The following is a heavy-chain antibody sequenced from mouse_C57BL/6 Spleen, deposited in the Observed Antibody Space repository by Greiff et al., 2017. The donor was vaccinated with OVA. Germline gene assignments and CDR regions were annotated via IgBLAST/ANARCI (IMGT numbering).Heavy chain of an antibody. V-gene: IGHV1-81*01. CDR3: ARWGEGYFDY. Sequence: QVTLKESGAELARPGASVKLSCKASGYTFTSYGISWVKQRTGQGLEWIGEIYPRSGNTYYNEKFKGKATLTADKSSSTAYMELRSLTSEDSAVYFCARWGEGYFDYWGQGTTLTVSS. CDR1: GYTFTSYG. CDR2: IYPRSGNT. J-gene: IGHJ2*01.